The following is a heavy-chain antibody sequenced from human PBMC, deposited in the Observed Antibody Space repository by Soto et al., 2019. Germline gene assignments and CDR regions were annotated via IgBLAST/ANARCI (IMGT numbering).Heavy chain of an antibody. D-gene: IGHD3-10*01. CDR1: GFTFSSYA. Sequence: PGGSLRLSCAASGFTFSSYAMSWVRQAPGKGLEWVSAISGSGGSTYYADSVQGRFSISRDNPKNTLYLQMNGLRGEDTARYYCAKARCITTDCYVPDYWGQGTPVTVSS. V-gene: IGHV3-23*01. J-gene: IGHJ4*02. CDR3: AKARCITTDCYVPDY. CDR2: ISGSGGST.